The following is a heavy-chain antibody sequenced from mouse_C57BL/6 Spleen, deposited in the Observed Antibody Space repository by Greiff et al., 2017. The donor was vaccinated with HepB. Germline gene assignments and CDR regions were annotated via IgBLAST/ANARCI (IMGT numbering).Heavy chain of an antibody. J-gene: IGHJ1*03. CDR3: ARHEGYYWYFDV. D-gene: IGHD2-3*01. V-gene: IGHV2-6-1*01. CDR2: IWSDGST. CDR1: GFSLTSYG. Sequence: VKVVESGPGLVAPSQSLSITCTVSGFSLTSYGVHWVRQPPGKGLEWLVVIWSDGSTTYNSALKSRLSISKDNSKSQVFLKMNSLQTDDTAMYYCARHEGYYWYFDVWGTGTTVTVSS.